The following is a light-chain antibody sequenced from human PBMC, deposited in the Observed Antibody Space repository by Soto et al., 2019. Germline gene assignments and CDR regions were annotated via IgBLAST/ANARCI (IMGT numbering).Light chain of an antibody. CDR3: QHRSNWPPIT. CDR2: DAS. Sequence: EIVLTQSPATLSWSPGERATLSCRASQSVSSYLAWYQQKPGQAPRLLIYDASNRATGIPARFSGSGSGTDFTLTITCLEPDDFAVYYCQHRSNWPPITFGQGTRLEIK. J-gene: IGKJ5*01. CDR1: QSVSSY. V-gene: IGKV3-11*01.